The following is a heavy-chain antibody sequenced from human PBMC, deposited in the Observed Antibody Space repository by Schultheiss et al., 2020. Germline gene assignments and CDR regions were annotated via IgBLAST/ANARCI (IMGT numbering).Heavy chain of an antibody. Sequence: WGSMRLACTASGFTFGDYAMSWFRQAPGKGLEWVGRIKSKTDGGTTDYAAPVKGRFTISRDDSKNTLYLQMNSLKTEDTAVYYCTTDPKEWELITTIDYWGQGTLVTVSS. CDR3: TTDPKEWELITTIDY. D-gene: IGHD1-26*01. CDR2: IKSKTDGGTT. V-gene: IGHV3-15*01. J-gene: IGHJ4*02. CDR1: GFTFGDYA.